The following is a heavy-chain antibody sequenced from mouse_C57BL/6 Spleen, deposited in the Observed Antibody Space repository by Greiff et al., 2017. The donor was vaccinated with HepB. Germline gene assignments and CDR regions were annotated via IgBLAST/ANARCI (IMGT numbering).Heavy chain of an antibody. D-gene: IGHD4-1*01. Sequence: QVQLQQPGAELVKPGASVKLSCKASGYTFTSYWMHWVKQRPGQGLEWIGMIHPNSGSTNYNEKFKSKSTLTVDKSSSTAYMQLSSLTSEDSAVYYCARNWDNYFDYWGQGTTLTFSS. CDR3: ARNWDNYFDY. V-gene: IGHV1-64*01. CDR2: IHPNSGST. CDR1: GYTFTSYW. J-gene: IGHJ2*01.